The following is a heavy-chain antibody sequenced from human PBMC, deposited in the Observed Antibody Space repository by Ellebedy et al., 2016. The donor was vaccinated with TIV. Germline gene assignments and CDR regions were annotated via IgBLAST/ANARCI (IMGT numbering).Heavy chain of an antibody. J-gene: IGHJ4*02. CDR1: GGSISSSSYY. CDR2: IYYSGNT. D-gene: IGHD3-10*01. CDR3: VRRITVVRGVPVYYFDY. Sequence: SETLSLTCTVSGGSISSSSYYWGWIRQPPGKGLEWIGSIYYSGNTYYNPSLKRRVTISGDTSKNQFSLKLNSVTAADTAVYYCVRRITVVRGVPVYYFDYWGQGTLVTVSS. V-gene: IGHV4-39*01.